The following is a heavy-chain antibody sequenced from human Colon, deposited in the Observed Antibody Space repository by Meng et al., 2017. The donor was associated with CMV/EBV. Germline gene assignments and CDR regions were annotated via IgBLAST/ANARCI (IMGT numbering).Heavy chain of an antibody. CDR1: GFNFNSFG. V-gene: IGHV3-30*02. Sequence: GESLKISCAASGFNFNSFGMHWVRQAPGKGLEWVVFIRFDAKEQYYSDSVKGRFTISRDNAMSTLYLHMDGLRTDDTGVYYCAKREASASLDYWGQGTLVTVSS. CDR2: IRFDAKEQ. J-gene: IGHJ4*02. CDR3: AKREASASLDY. D-gene: IGHD5-24*01.